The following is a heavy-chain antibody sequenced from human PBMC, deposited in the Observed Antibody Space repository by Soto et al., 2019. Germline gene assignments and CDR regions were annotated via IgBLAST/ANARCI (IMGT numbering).Heavy chain of an antibody. D-gene: IGHD2-15*01. Sequence: PGESLKISCKGSGYSFTSYWIGWVRQMPGKGLEWMGIIYPGDSDTRYSPSFQGQVTISADKSISTAYLQWSSLKASDTAMYYCARHPRYCSGGSCYQAGGMDVWGQGTTVTVSS. CDR1: GYSFTSYW. V-gene: IGHV5-51*01. CDR3: ARHPRYCSGGSCYQAGGMDV. CDR2: IYPGDSDT. J-gene: IGHJ6*02.